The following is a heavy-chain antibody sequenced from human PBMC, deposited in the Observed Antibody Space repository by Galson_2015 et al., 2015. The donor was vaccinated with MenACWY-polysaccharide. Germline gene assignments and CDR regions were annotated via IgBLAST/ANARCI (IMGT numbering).Heavy chain of an antibody. D-gene: IGHD3-10*01. J-gene: IGHJ5*02. Sequence: SLRLSCAASGFSFNNHGMHWVRQAPGKGLEWVAFIWDDGSRKYYADSVKGRFAISRDNSDNTLYLQMNNLRVADTAVYYCARVGRDHSGSYFHGGFDPWGQGTLVTVSS. CDR3: ARVGRDHSGSYFHGGFDP. CDR2: IWDDGSRK. CDR1: GFSFNNHG. V-gene: IGHV3-33*01.